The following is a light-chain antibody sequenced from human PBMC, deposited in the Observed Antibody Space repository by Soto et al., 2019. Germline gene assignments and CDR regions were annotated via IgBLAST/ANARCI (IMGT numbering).Light chain of an antibody. CDR3: QQTYNPPWT. Sequence: DIVLTQSPATLSLSPGERATLYCGASQRVSGGFLAWYQQKPGKAPKLLIYGASSVQGGVPSRFSGSGSGTDFTLTISSLQPEDLATYYCQQTYNPPWTFGQGTKVEIK. CDR2: GAS. CDR1: QRVSGGF. V-gene: IGKV3D-7*01. J-gene: IGKJ1*01.